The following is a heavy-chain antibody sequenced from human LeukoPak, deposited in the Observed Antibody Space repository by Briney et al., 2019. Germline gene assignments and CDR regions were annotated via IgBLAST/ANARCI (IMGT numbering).Heavy chain of an antibody. D-gene: IGHD2-21*02. CDR2: IHSGGNT. CDR3: ARERDGYCGGDCYYYYGMDV. V-gene: IGHV3-66*01. Sequence: GGSLRLSCTASGFAVSSNYINWVRQAPGKGLEWVLVIHSGGNTYYAHSVKDRFIISRDNSKNTVYLQMNSLRAEDTALYYCARERDGYCGGDCYYYYGMDVWGQGTTVTVSS. J-gene: IGHJ6*02. CDR1: GFAVSSNY.